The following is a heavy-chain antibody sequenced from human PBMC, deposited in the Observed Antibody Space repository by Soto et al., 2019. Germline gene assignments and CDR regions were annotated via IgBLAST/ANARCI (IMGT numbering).Heavy chain of an antibody. V-gene: IGHV3-30*14. CDR2: ISYDGSNK. Sequence: QVQLVESGGGVVQPGMSLILSCAASGFTFSTYAMHWVRQAPGKGLEWVAAISYDGSNKYYADSVKGRFTISRDNSKNTIYLQNNGLRVDGTAGNYCAREQRGYYDYWGLGTLVTVSS. J-gene: IGHJ4*03. CDR1: GFTFSTYA. CDR3: AREQRGYYDY.